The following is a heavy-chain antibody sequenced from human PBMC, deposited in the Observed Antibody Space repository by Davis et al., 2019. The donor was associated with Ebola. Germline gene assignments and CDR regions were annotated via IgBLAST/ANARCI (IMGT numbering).Heavy chain of an antibody. CDR3: AKGRELPYFDY. Sequence: GSLRLSCAASGFTFSSCAMSWVRQAPGKGLEWVSSISGTGGNTYYSDSEKGRFTISRDNSKNTLYLQMNSLRAEDTAVYYCAKGRELPYFDYWGQGTLVTVSS. CDR1: GFTFSSCA. CDR2: ISGTGGNT. J-gene: IGHJ4*02. D-gene: IGHD1-7*01. V-gene: IGHV3-23*01.